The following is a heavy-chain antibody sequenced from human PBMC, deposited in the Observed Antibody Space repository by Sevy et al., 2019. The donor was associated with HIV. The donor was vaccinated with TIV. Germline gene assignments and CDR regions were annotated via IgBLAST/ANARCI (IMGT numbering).Heavy chain of an antibody. CDR2: IVVGSGNT. CDR1: GFTFTSSA. Sequence: ASVKVSCKASGFTFTSSAVQWVRQARGQRLEWIGWIVVGSGNTNYAQKFQERVTITRDMSTSTAYMELSSLRSEDTAEYYCAAASRSSKGETDYYYYYGMDVWGQGTTVTVSS. V-gene: IGHV1-58*01. D-gene: IGHD6-6*01. J-gene: IGHJ6*02. CDR3: AAASRSSKGETDYYYYYGMDV.